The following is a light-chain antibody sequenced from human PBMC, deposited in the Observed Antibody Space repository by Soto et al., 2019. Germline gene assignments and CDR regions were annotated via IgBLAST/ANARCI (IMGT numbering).Light chain of an antibody. CDR2: QAS. Sequence: DIQMTQSPSTLSGSVGDRVTITCRASQTISSLLSWWHQKPGKAPKLLIYQASTLKSGVPSRFSGSGSGTDFTLTINSLQPDDFATYYCQHYDRYSGTFGQGTKVDIK. CDR1: QTISSL. CDR3: QHYDRYSGT. V-gene: IGKV1-5*03. J-gene: IGKJ1*01.